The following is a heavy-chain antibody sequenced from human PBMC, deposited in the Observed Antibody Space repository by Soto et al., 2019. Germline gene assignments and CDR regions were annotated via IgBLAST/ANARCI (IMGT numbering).Heavy chain of an antibody. CDR1: GFTFTRSA. J-gene: IGHJ3*02. V-gene: IGHV1-58*01. Sequence: GASVKVSRKASGFTFTRSAVQWVRQARGQRREGIGWLVVGSGNTTYSHKSQQRVTITRDMSTSTAYLELSSLRSEDTAVYYCSAAANYYDSSGYFPDAFDIWGQGTMVTVSS. CDR2: LVVGSGNT. D-gene: IGHD3-22*01. CDR3: SAAANYYDSSGYFPDAFDI.